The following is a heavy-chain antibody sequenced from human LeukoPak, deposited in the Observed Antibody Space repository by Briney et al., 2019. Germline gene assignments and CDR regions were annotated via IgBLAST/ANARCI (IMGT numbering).Heavy chain of an antibody. D-gene: IGHD3-16*01. J-gene: IGHJ4*02. V-gene: IGHV4-59*01. CDR3: ARADTWPYYLDY. Sequence: SETLSLTCGVSGGSISTYYWSWIRQPPGKGLEWIGYIHYSGNTNSNPSLKSRVTISVDTSKNQFSLKLTSVTAADTAVYYCARADTWPYYLDYWGQGTLVTVSS. CDR2: IHYSGNT. CDR1: GGSISTYY.